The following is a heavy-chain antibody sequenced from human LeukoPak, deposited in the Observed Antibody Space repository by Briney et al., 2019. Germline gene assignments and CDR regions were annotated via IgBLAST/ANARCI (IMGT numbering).Heavy chain of an antibody. D-gene: IGHD3-10*01. J-gene: IGHJ5*02. CDR1: GGSFSGYY. V-gene: IGHV4-34*01. Sequence: SETLSLTCAVYGGSFSGYYWGWIRQPPGKGLEWIGEINHSGSTNYNPSLKSRVTISVDTSKNQFSLKLSSVTAADTAVYYCARGGKKWFGQRWHDPWGQGTLVTVSS. CDR3: ARGGKKWFGQRWHDP. CDR2: INHSGST.